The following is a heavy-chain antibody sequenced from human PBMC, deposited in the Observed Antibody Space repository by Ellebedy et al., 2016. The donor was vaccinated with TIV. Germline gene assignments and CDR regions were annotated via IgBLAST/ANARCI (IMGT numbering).Heavy chain of an antibody. CDR3: ARSPTDTVTTHYFDY. Sequence: MPSETLSLTCAVSGGSISSGSFSWSWIRQPPGKGLEWLGYIYHSGPNYYNPSLRGRVTISVDRSKNEFSLQLTSVTAADTAVYYCARSPTDTVTTHYFDYWGQGTLVTVSS. J-gene: IGHJ4*02. CDR2: IYHSGPN. V-gene: IGHV4-30-2*01. D-gene: IGHD4-17*01. CDR1: GGSISSGSFS.